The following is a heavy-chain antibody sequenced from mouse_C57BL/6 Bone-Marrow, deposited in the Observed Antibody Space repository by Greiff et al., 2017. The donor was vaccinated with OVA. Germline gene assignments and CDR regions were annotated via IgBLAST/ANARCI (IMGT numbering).Heavy chain of an antibody. CDR1: GFTFSSYA. D-gene: IGHD1-1*01. Sequence: EVKVVESGGGLVKPGGSLKLSCAASGFTFSSYAMSWVRQTPEKRLEWVATISDGGSYTYYPDNVKGRFTISRDNAKNNLYLQMSHLKSEDTAMYYCARDGAVVAHWYFDVWGTGTTVTVSS. J-gene: IGHJ1*03. CDR3: ARDGAVVAHWYFDV. CDR2: ISDGGSYT. V-gene: IGHV5-4*01.